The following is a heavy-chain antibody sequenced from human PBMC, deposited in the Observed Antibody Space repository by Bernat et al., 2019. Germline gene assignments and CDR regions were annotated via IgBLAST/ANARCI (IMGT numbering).Heavy chain of an antibody. CDR2: IRYDGSYK. V-gene: IGHV3-30*02. Sequence: QVQLVESGGGVVQPGGSLRLSCAASGFTLSSSGMHWVRQAPGKGLEWVTFIRYDGSYKNYADSVKGRFTISRDNSKNTLFLQMNSLRAEDASVYYCTKESGGGSHFDYWGQGTLVTVSS. CDR3: TKESGGGSHFDY. CDR1: GFTLSSSG. J-gene: IGHJ4*02. D-gene: IGHD2-15*01.